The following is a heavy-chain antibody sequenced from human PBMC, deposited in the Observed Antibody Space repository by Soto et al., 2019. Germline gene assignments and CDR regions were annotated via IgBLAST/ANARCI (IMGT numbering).Heavy chain of an antibody. Sequence: GESLKISCKGSGYSFTNYWIGWVRQMPGKGLEWMGIIYPGDSDTRYSPSFQGQVIISVDQSTSTAYLQWSSLQASDTAMYYCARQDYNYAYFDFWGQGTLVTVSS. J-gene: IGHJ4*02. CDR1: GYSFTNYW. D-gene: IGHD5-18*01. V-gene: IGHV5-51*01. CDR2: IYPGDSDT. CDR3: ARQDYNYAYFDF.